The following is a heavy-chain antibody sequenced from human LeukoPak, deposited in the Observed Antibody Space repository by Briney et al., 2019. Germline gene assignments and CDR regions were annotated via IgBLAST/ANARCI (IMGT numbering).Heavy chain of an antibody. CDR3: AKDMSMVRGAAY. Sequence: GGSPRLSCAGPGFTFSSYAMSWVRQAPGKGLEWGQAISGSGGSTYYADSVKGRFTISRDNSKNTLYLQMNSLRAEDTAVYYCAKDMSMVRGAAYWGQGTLVTVSS. CDR1: GFTFSSYA. J-gene: IGHJ4*02. CDR2: ISGSGGST. V-gene: IGHV3-23*01. D-gene: IGHD3-10*01.